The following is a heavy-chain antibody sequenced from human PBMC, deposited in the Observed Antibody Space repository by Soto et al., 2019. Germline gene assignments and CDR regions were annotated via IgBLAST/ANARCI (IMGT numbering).Heavy chain of an antibody. CDR1: GGSFSGYY. V-gene: IGHV4-34*01. CDR2: INHSGST. CDR3: ARDGYCSGGSCYSRAFDI. J-gene: IGHJ3*02. Sequence: SETPSLTCAVYGGSFSGYYWSWIRQPPGKGLEWIGEINHSGSTNYNPSLKSRVTISVDTSKNQFSLKLSSVTAADTAVYYCARDGYCSGGSCYSRAFDIWGQGTMVTVSS. D-gene: IGHD2-15*01.